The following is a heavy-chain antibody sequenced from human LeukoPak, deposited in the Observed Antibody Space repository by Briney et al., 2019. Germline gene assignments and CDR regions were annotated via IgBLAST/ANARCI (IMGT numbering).Heavy chain of an antibody. Sequence: PSETLSLTCTVSGGSISSGGYYWSWIRQHPGKGLEWIGYIYYSGSTYYNPSLKSRVTISVDTSKNQFSLKLSSVTAADTAVYYCARRAFPHGMDVWGKGTTVTVSS. V-gene: IGHV4-31*03. CDR2: IYYSGST. CDR1: GGSISSGGYY. CDR3: ARRAFPHGMDV. J-gene: IGHJ6*04. D-gene: IGHD2/OR15-2a*01.